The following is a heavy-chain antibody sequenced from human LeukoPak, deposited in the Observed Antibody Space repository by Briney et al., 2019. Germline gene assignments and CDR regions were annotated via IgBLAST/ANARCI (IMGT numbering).Heavy chain of an antibody. CDR3: ARGDIAAGGAPFDY. CDR2: INHSGST. CDR1: GVSFSGYY. V-gene: IGHV4-34*01. D-gene: IGHD6-13*01. Sequence: SETLSLTCAVYGVSFSGYYWSWIRQPPGRGLEWIGEINHSGSTSYSASLKSRVTISVDTSKNQFSLKLNSVTAADTAVYYCARGDIAAGGAPFDYWGQGTLVTVSS. J-gene: IGHJ4*02.